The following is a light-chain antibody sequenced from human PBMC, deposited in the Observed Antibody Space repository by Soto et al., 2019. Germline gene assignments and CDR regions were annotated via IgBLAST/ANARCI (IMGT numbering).Light chain of an antibody. V-gene: IGKV2-28*01. CDR2: LGS. CDR1: QSLLHRNGYNY. CDR3: MQALQTPLT. Sequence: DIVMTQSPLSLPVTPGEPASISCRSSQSLLHRNGYNYLDWYLQKPGQSPQLLIYLGSFRASGVPDRFSGGGSGTDFTLRISRXEAEDVGVYYCMQALQTPLTFGGGTKVDIK. J-gene: IGKJ4*01.